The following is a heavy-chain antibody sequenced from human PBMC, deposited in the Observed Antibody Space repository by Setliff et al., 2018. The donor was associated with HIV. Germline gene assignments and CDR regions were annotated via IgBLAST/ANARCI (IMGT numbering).Heavy chain of an antibody. Sequence: GSLRLSCAASGFTFSSYTMNWVRQAPGKGLEWVSSITSSSSYINYADSVKGRFTISRDNAQSSLYLQMSTVRPEDTAFYYCARASPHRYFFDYWGQGSLVTVSS. CDR3: ARASPHRYFFDY. J-gene: IGHJ4*02. CDR1: GFTFSSYT. V-gene: IGHV3-21*04. CDR2: ITSSSSYI. D-gene: IGHD1-20*01.